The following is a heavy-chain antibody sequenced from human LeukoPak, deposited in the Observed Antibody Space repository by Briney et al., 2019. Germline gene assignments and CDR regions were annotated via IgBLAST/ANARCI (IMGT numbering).Heavy chain of an antibody. J-gene: IGHJ4*02. V-gene: IGHV3-48*02. Sequence: GGSLRLSCAASGFTFSVYRMNGVRQPPGMGLEWVSYITSNSATIQYAGSVKGRFAISRDNAKNSLALQMNSLRDEDTAVYYCARSVGGHFDYWGQGMLVTVSS. D-gene: IGHD3-16*01. CDR3: ARSVGGHFDY. CDR1: GFTFSVYR. CDR2: ITSNSATI.